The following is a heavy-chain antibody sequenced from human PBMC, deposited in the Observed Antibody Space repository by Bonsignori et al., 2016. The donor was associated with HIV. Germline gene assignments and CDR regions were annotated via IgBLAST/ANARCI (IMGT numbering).Heavy chain of an antibody. CDR2: ISSSSSYI. J-gene: IGHJ6*03. D-gene: IGHD4-17*01. Sequence: WIRQPPGKGLEWVSSISSSSSYIYYADSVKGRFTISRDNAKNSLYLQMNSLRAEDTAVYYCAEGGDYYYYYMDVWGKGTTVTVSS. V-gene: IGHV3-21*01. CDR3: AEGGDYYYYYMDV.